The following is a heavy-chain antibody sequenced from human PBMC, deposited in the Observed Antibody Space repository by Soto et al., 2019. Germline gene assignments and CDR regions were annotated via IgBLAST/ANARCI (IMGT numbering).Heavy chain of an antibody. J-gene: IGHJ4*02. V-gene: IGHV1-3*01. D-gene: IGHD6-19*01. CDR3: ASGWSGIPIAVAGPFDY. CDR1: RYTFTSYA. CDR2: INAGNGNT. Sequence: ASVKVSCKASRYTFTSYAMHWVRQAPGQRLEWMGWINAGNGNTKYSQKFQGRVTITRDTSASTAYMELSSLRSEDTAVYYCASGWSGIPIAVAGPFDYWGQGTLVTVSS.